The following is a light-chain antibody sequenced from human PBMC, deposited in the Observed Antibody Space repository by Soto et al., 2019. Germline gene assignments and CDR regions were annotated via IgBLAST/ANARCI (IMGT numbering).Light chain of an antibody. J-gene: IGLJ1*01. CDR2: EVS. CDR1: SSDVGGYNY. Sequence: QSALTQPASVSGSPGQSITISCTGTSSDVGGYNYVSWYQQHPGKAPKPMIYEVSNRPSGVSNRFAGSKSGNTASLTISRLQAEDEADYYCSSYTRSSTRVFGTGTKVTV. CDR3: SSYTRSSTRV. V-gene: IGLV2-14*01.